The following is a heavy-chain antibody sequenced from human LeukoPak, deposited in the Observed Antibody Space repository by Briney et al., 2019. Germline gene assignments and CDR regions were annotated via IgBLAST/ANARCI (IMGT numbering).Heavy chain of an antibody. V-gene: IGHV1-2*02. Sequence: ASVKVSCKASEYTFTGYYMHWVRQAPGQGLEWMGWINPNSGGTNYAQKFQGRVTMTRDTSISTAYMELSRLRSDDTAVYYCARVQRGYDILTGLGYWGQGTLVTVSS. CDR3: ARVQRGYDILTGLGY. D-gene: IGHD3-9*01. CDR2: INPNSGGT. J-gene: IGHJ4*02. CDR1: EYTFTGYY.